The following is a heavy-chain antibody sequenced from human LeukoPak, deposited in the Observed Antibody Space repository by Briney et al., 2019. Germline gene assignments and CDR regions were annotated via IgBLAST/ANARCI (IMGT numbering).Heavy chain of an antibody. Sequence: SETLSLTCTVSGSSTSSSSYYWGWIRQPPGKGLEWIGSVSNSGSKHYNPSLKSRVTIFEDTSKNQFSLKLSSVTAADTAVYYCARLRYDILTGCFDYWGQGTLVTVSS. CDR1: GSSTSSSSYY. CDR3: ARLRYDILTGCFDY. J-gene: IGHJ4*02. D-gene: IGHD3-9*01. V-gene: IGHV4-39*01. CDR2: VSNSGSK.